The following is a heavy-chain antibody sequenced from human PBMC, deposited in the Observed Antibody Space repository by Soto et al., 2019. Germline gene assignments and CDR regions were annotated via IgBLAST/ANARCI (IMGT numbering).Heavy chain of an antibody. V-gene: IGHV1-24*01. D-gene: IGHD2-2*01. CDR2: FDPEDGET. CDR3: ATDRDCSSTSCYVGGSDAFDI. CDR1: GYTLTELS. J-gene: IGHJ3*02. Sequence: VASVKVSCKVSGYTLTELSMHWVRQAPGKGLEWMGGFDPEDGETIYAQKFQGRVTMTEDTSTDTAYMELSSLRSEDTAVYYCATDRDCSSTSCYVGGSDAFDIWGQGTMVTVSS.